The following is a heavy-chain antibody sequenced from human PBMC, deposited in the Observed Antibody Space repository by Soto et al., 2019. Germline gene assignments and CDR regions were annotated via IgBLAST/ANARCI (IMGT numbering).Heavy chain of an antibody. CDR1: GFVFSRHT. V-gene: IGHV3-33*01. J-gene: IGHJ3*02. D-gene: IGHD3-10*01. CDR3: AGDYYGKNDCGGGFEI. Sequence: QEQLVESGGGVVQPGRSLRLSCGGSGFVFSRHTMHWARQAPGKGLEWVVGIRYDGSNKYYADAVNGRVTISRDNSKNELHLEKNSLKVEDPAVYCCAGDYYGKNDCGGGFEIWGQGTMVTVS. CDR2: IRYDGSNK.